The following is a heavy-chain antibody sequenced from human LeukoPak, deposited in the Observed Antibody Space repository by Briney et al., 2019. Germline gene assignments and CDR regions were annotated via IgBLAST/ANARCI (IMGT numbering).Heavy chain of an antibody. CDR1: GFTLSSYW. V-gene: IGHV3-74*01. D-gene: IGHD6-13*01. CDR2: IDPDGSTT. CDR3: TRVQAGRAGLMDV. Sequence: GGSLRLSCAASGFTLSSYWMHWVRQAPGEGLVWVSRIDPDGSTTNYADSVKGRFTTSRDNAKNTLYLQMNSLRAEGTALYYCTRVQAGRAGLMDVWGRGNTVTVSS. J-gene: IGHJ6*02.